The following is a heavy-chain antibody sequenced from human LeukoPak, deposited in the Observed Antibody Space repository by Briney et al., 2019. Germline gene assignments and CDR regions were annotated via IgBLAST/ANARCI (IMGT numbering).Heavy chain of an antibody. Sequence: EPGGSLRLSCAVSGFTFSSHAMNWVRQAPGKGLEWVSSITGSGGTTYYADSVKGRFTISRDNSKNTLYLQVDSLRAEDTAVYYCARALPFCNGAKCYTYFYFGMDVWGQGTTVTVSS. V-gene: IGHV3-23*01. CDR1: GFTFSSHA. J-gene: IGHJ6*02. D-gene: IGHD2-8*01. CDR2: ITGSGGTT. CDR3: ARALPFCNGAKCYTYFYFGMDV.